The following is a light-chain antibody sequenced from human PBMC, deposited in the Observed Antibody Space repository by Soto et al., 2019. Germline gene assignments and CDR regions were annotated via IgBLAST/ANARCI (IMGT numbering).Light chain of an antibody. CDR3: QQSYSTPRT. CDR2: AAS. J-gene: IGKJ1*01. Sequence: IQTTQSPSSLSASGGDRVTITCRASQSISSYLNWYQQKPGKAPKLLIYAASSLQSGVPSRFSGSGSGTDFTLTISSLQPEDFATYYCQQSYSTPRTVGQGTKVDIK. V-gene: IGKV1-39*01. CDR1: QSISSY.